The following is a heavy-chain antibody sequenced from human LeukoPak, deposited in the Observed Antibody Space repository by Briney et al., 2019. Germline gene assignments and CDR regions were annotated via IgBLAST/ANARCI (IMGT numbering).Heavy chain of an antibody. J-gene: IGHJ4*02. CDR1: GGSFSGYY. D-gene: IGHD5-24*01. CDR3: ASVELATTYFDS. Sequence: SETLSLTCAVYGGSFSGYYWRWIRQPPGKGLEWIGAISHSRSTNYTPSLKSPVTISVATSKIQLSLKLSSVTAADTAVYSCASVELATTYFDSWGQGTLVTVSS. CDR2: ISHSRST. V-gene: IGHV4-34*01.